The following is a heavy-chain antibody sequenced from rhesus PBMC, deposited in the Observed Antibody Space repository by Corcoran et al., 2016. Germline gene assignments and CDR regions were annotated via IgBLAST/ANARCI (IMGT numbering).Heavy chain of an antibody. CDR3: GRDFDF. V-gene: IGHV4S9*01. CDR1: GGSISGDYY. Sequence: QVQLQESGPGLVKPSETLSLRCAVAGGSISGDYYWNWSRQSPGKGLEWIGSVYGNGATTYYNPSVKSRVTISKDTSKNQLFLILSSVTAADTAVYYCGRDFDFWGQGVLVTVSP. CDR2: VYGNGATT. J-gene: IGHJ4*01.